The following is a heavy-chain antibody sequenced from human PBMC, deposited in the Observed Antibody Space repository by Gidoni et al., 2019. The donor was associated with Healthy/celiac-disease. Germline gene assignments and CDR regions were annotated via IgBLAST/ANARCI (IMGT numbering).Heavy chain of an antibody. Sequence: QVQLQQWGAGLLKPSETLSLTCAVYGGSFSGYYWSWIRQPPGKGLERIGEINHSGSTNYNPSLKSRVTISVDTSKNQFSLKLSSVTAADTAVYYCARGSGVWGSYRYPFDYWGQGTLVTVSS. J-gene: IGHJ4*02. CDR1: GGSFSGYY. CDR2: INHSGST. V-gene: IGHV4-34*01. CDR3: ARGSGVWGSYRYPFDY. D-gene: IGHD3-16*02.